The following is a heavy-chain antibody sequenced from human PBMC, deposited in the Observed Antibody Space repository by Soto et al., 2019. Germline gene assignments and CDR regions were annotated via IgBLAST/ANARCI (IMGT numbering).Heavy chain of an antibody. V-gene: IGHV3-15*01. CDR1: GFTFSNAW. D-gene: IGHD4-17*01. J-gene: IGHJ6*03. CDR3: TSSLVTTYYSYYMDF. CDR2: IKSKTDGGTT. Sequence: GGSLRLSSAASGFTFSNAWMSWVRQAPGKGLEWVGRIKSKTDGGTTDYAAPVKGRFTISRDDSKNTLYLQMNSLKTEDTAVYYCTSSLVTTYYSYYMDFWCKGTTGTLSS.